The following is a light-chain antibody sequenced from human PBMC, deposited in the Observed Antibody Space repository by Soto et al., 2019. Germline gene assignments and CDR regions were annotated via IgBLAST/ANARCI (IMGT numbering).Light chain of an antibody. V-gene: IGKV3-15*01. CDR3: QQYYNWPPYT. CDR2: GAS. J-gene: IGKJ2*01. CDR1: ETVRTN. Sequence: IVMTQSPATLSLSPGERVTLSCRASETVRTNLAWFQQKPGQTPRLLIFGASTRATGIPTRFTGSGSATEFTLTIGSLQSEDFAVYYCQQYYNWPPYTFGQGTKLKIK.